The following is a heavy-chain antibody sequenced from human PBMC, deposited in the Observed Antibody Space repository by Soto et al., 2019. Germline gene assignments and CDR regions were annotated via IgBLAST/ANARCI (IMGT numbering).Heavy chain of an antibody. D-gene: IGHD3-3*01. CDR3: AKDEEVGTYYDFWSGLN. Sequence: GVSLRLSCAASGFTFSSYAMSWVRQAPGKGLEWVSAISGSGGSTYYADSVKGRFTISRDNSKNTLYLQMNSLRAEDTAVYYCAKDEEVGTYYDFWSGLNWGQGTLVTVSS. CDR2: ISGSGGST. CDR1: GFTFSSYA. J-gene: IGHJ4*02. V-gene: IGHV3-23*01.